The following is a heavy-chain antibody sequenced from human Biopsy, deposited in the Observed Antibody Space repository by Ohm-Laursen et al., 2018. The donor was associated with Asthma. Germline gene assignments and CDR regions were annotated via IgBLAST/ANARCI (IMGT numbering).Heavy chain of an antibody. J-gene: IGHJ4*02. CDR3: AVLGRITNAY. V-gene: IGHV3-74*01. D-gene: IGHD1-20*01. Sequence: SLRLSCAASGFSFSIYWMHWVRQAPGKGLVWVARINSDGSSLSYADSVKGRFTVSRDNAKNTLYLQMNSLRGEDTAVYYCAVLGRITNAYWGQGTLVTVSS. CDR2: INSDGSSL. CDR1: GFSFSIYW.